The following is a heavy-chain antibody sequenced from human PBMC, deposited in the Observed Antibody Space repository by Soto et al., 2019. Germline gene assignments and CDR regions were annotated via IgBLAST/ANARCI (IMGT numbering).Heavy chain of an antibody. Sequence: EVQLVESGGGLVQPGGSLRLSCAASGFTVSSNYMSWVRQAPGKGLEWVSVIYSGGSTYYADSVKGRFTISRDNSKNTLYLQMNSLRAEDTAVYYCARDKVTVNYYYGMDVWGQGTTVTVSS. V-gene: IGHV3-66*01. CDR1: GFTVSSNY. CDR2: IYSGGST. J-gene: IGHJ6*02. D-gene: IGHD4-4*01. CDR3: ARDKVTVNYYYGMDV.